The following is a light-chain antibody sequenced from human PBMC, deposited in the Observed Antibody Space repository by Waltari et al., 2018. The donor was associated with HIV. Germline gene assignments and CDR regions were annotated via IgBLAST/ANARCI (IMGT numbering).Light chain of an antibody. CDR2: EVN. CDR1: SSHVGAYNF. CDR3: SSYTSNTTWV. V-gene: IGLV2-14*01. J-gene: IGLJ3*02. Sequence: QSALTQHASVSGSPGQPIPISCTGTSSHVGAYNFVTYYQQQPGKAPKLIIYEVNNRPSGVSNRFSGSKSGNTASLTISGLQVEDEANYYCSSYTSNTTWVFGGGTKLTVL.